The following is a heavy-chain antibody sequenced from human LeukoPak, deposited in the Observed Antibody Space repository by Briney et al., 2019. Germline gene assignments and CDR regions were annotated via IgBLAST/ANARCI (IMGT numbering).Heavy chain of an antibody. V-gene: IGHV3-21*01. CDR3: ARESMVRGVPYYFDY. J-gene: IGHJ4*02. CDR2: ISSSSSYI. Sequence: GGSLRLSCAASGFTFSSYSMNWVRQAPGKGLEWVSSISSSSSYIYYADSVKGRFTISRDNAKNSLYLQMNSLRAEDTAVYYCARESMVRGVPYYFDYWGQGTLVTVSS. D-gene: IGHD3-10*01. CDR1: GFTFSSYS.